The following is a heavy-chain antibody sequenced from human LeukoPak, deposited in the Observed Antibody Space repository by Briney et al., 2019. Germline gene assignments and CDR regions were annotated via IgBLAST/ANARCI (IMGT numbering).Heavy chain of an antibody. CDR3: ARGTGVLRYFDWLMGGDY. Sequence: ASVKVSCKASGYTFTSYAMNWVRQAPGQGLEWMGWINTNTGNPTYAQGFTGRFVFSLDTSVSTAYLQISSLKAEDTAVYYCARGTGVLRYFDWLMGGDYWGQGTLVTVSS. CDR1: GYTFTSYA. CDR2: INTNTGNP. J-gene: IGHJ4*02. V-gene: IGHV7-4-1*02. D-gene: IGHD3-9*01.